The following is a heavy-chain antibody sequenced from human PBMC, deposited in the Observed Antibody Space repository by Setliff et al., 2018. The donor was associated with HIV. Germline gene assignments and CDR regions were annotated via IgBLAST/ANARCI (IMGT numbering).Heavy chain of an antibody. J-gene: IGHJ4*02. V-gene: IGHV4-38-2*01. CDR3: MRGRSITIFGVAYFDF. D-gene: IGHD3-3*01. CDR1: GYSISTAYY. CDR2: VYHSGTT. Sequence: SETLSLTCAVSGYSISTAYYWDWIRQPPGKGLEWIGSVYHSGTTYYNPSLKSRVTISVDMSNNQFSLKVTSVTAADTAVYYCMRGRSITIFGVAYFDFWGQGTQVTVSS.